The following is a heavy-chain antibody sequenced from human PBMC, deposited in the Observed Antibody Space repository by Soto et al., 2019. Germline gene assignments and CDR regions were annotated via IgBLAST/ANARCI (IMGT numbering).Heavy chain of an antibody. CDR2: IYYSGST. Sequence: PSETLSLTCTVSGGSVSSGSYYWSWIRQPPGKGLEWIGYIYYSGSTNYNPSLKSRVTISVDTSKNQFSLKLSSVTAADTAVYYCARERGDYSHWGQGTLVTVSS. CDR3: ARERGDYSH. J-gene: IGHJ4*02. V-gene: IGHV4-61*01. D-gene: IGHD4-17*01. CDR1: GGSVSSGSYY.